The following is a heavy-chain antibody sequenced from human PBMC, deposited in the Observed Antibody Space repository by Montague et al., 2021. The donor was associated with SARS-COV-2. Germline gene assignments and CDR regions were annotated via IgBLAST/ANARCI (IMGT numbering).Heavy chain of an antibody. CDR3: ATDSSGWPLYCYYYGMDV. J-gene: IGHJ6*02. CDR1: GYTFTSYG. CDR2: ISAYNGNT. V-gene: IGHV1-18*01. Sequence: SVKVSCKASGYTFTSYGISWVRQAPGQGLEWMGWISAYNGNTNYAQKLQGRVTMTTDTSTSTAYMELRSLRSDDTAVYYCATDSSGWPLYCYYYGMDVWGQGTTVTVSS. D-gene: IGHD6-19*01.